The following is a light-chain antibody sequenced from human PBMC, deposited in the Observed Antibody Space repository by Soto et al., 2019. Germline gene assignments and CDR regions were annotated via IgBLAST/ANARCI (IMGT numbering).Light chain of an antibody. V-gene: IGLV2-14*03. CDR3: SSYTSSSTRV. Sequence: QSLLTQPASVSGSPGQSITISCPGTSSDVGAYDFVSWYQQHPDKAPKLMIYEVSNRPSGVSNRFSGSKSVNTATPTISGLQAEDEADYYCSSYTSSSTRVFGTGTKVTVL. J-gene: IGLJ1*01. CDR1: SSDVGAYDF. CDR2: EVS.